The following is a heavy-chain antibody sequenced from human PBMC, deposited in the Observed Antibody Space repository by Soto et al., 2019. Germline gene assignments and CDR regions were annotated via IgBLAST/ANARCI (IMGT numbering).Heavy chain of an antibody. J-gene: IGHJ4*02. CDR3: TSDNFDD. Sequence: EVQLVESGGGLVQPGGSLRLSCVVSGFPFSSYWMSWVRQAPGKGLEWVANIKRDGSEKHYVDSVKGRFTISRDNAKNSLYLQMNSLRAEDSGVYYCTSDNFDDWGQGTLVTVS. V-gene: IGHV3-7*01. CDR1: GFPFSSYW. CDR2: IKRDGSEK.